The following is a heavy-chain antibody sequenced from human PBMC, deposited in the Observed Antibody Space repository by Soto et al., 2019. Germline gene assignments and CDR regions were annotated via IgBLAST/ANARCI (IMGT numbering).Heavy chain of an antibody. CDR2: ISGSGDGT. J-gene: IGHJ4*02. V-gene: IGHV3-23*01. CDR1: GFSFSSYA. D-gene: IGHD3-22*01. CDR3: AKDGRWTAASSGDSDY. Sequence: GGSLRLSCAASGFSFSSYAMNWVRQAPGKGLEWVSSISGSGDGTYYADSVKGRFTISRDSSKNTLSLQMNSLRVEDTAVYYCAKDGRWTAASSGDSDYWGQGTLVTVSS.